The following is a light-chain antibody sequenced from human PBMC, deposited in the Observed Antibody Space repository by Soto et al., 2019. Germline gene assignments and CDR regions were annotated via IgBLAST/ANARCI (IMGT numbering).Light chain of an antibody. CDR1: QNISRW. CDR2: DAS. Sequence: DVQMTQSPSTLSASVGDSGIITCRASQNISRWLAWYQQKPGKAPKLLIYDASTLDSGVPSRFTGGGSGTEFTLTISSLQPDDFATYHCQQYNNYLTFGPGTKVDIK. CDR3: QQYNNYLT. J-gene: IGKJ3*01. V-gene: IGKV1-5*01.